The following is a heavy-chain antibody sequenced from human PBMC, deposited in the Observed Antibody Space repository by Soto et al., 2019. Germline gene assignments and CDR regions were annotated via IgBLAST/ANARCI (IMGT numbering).Heavy chain of an antibody. J-gene: IGHJ6*02. CDR2: IYPGDSDT. D-gene: IGHD6-6*01. CDR3: ARQVARPGKYYYYGMDV. Sequence: GESLKISCKGSGYSFTSYWIGWVRQMPGKGLEWMGIIYPGDSDTRYSPSFQGQVTISADKSISTAYLQWSSLKASDTAMYYCARQVARPGKYYYYGMDVWGQGTTVTVSS. CDR1: GYSFTSYW. V-gene: IGHV5-51*01.